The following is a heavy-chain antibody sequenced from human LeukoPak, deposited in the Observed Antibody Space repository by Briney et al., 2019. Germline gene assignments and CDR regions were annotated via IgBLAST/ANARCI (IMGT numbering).Heavy chain of an antibody. Sequence: GGSLRLSCAASGFIFKKYWMNWVRQVPGKGLECLANIKEDGSETYYADSVKGRFTISRDNAKNSLYLQMNSLRPEDTAVYFCARDRHVPGLYYYYMDVWGKGTTVTVSS. D-gene: IGHD6-6*01. CDR2: IKEDGSET. CDR3: ARDRHVPGLYYYYMDV. J-gene: IGHJ6*03. V-gene: IGHV3-7*01. CDR1: GFIFKKYW.